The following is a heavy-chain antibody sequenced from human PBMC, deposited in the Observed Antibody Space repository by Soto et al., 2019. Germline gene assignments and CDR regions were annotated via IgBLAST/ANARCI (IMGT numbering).Heavy chain of an antibody. Sequence: QLQLQESGPGLVKPSETLSLTCTVSGGSISTSSYYWGWIRQPPGKGLEWSGSFYYSGSTYYNPSLKSRVTVPVDTSKNQFSLKLSSVTAADTAVYYCARDYDSSGDYWGQGTLVTVSS. CDR2: FYYSGST. V-gene: IGHV4-39*01. CDR1: GGSISTSSYY. CDR3: ARDYDSSGDY. D-gene: IGHD3-22*01. J-gene: IGHJ4*02.